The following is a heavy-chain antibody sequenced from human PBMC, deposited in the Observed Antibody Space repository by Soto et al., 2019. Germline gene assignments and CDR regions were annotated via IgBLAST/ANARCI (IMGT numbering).Heavy chain of an antibody. Sequence: GASVKVSCKASGYTFTSYDINWVRQATGQGHEWMGWMNPNSGNTGYAQKFQGRVTMTRNTSISTAYMELSSLSSEDTAVYYCARGRFEYSSSRYYYYGMDVWGQGTTVTVSS. D-gene: IGHD6-6*01. V-gene: IGHV1-8*01. CDR1: GYTFTSYD. CDR2: MNPNSGNT. J-gene: IGHJ6*02. CDR3: ARGRFEYSSSRYYYYGMDV.